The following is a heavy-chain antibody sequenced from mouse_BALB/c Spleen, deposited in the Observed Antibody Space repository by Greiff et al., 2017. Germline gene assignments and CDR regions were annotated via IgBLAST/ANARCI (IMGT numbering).Heavy chain of an antibody. Sequence: VQLQQSGAELVKPGASVKLSCKASGFNIKDYDMHWVRQRPEQGLEWIGWIGPADGSTKYDPKFKGKATMTTDTSSSTAYLQLNRLTSEDSAVSFFSCARRVYYFDYWGQGTTLTVSS. J-gene: IGHJ2*01. CDR2: IGPADGST. CDR3: SCARRVYYFDY. V-gene: IGHV14-1*01. D-gene: IGHD3-3*01. CDR1: GFNIKDYD.